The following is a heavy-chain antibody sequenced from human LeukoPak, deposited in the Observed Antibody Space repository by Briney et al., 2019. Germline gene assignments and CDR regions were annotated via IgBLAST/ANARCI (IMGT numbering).Heavy chain of an antibody. CDR2: ISGSGSST. CDR1: GLSFGDYG. Sequence: GGSLRLSCTPSGLSFGDYGMSWVRQAPGKGLEWVSTISGSGSSTYSADSVKGRFTISRDNSKNTLYLQMNSLRAEDTAVYYCAKDLREYSSSPRNAFDIWGQGTMVTVSS. D-gene: IGHD6-6*01. V-gene: IGHV3-23*01. J-gene: IGHJ3*02. CDR3: AKDLREYSSSPRNAFDI.